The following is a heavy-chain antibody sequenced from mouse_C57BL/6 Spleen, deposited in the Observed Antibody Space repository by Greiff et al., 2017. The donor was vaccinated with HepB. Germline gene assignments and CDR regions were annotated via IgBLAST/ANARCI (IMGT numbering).Heavy chain of an antibody. Sequence: QVQLQQPGAELVKPGASVKLSCKASGYTFTSYWMQWVKQRPGQGLEWIGEIDPSDSYTNYNQKFKGKATLTVDTSSSTAYMQLSSLTSEDSAVYYCARDGAYWGQGTLVTVSA. D-gene: IGHD2-3*01. CDR3: ARDGAY. V-gene: IGHV1-50*01. J-gene: IGHJ3*01. CDR1: GYTFTSYW. CDR2: IDPSDSYT.